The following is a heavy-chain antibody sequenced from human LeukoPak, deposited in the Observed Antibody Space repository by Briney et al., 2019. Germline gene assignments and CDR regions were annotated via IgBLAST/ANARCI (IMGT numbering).Heavy chain of an antibody. Sequence: PGGSLRLSCAASGFTFSSYSMNWVRQAPGKGLEWVSYISSSSSTIYYADSVKGRFTISRDNAKNSLYLQMNSLRAEDTAVYYCARGQFPDGSGSYYKSNWFDPWGQGTLVTVSS. CDR1: GFTFSSYS. CDR3: ARGQFPDGSGSYYKSNWFDP. D-gene: IGHD3-10*01. CDR2: ISSSSSTI. J-gene: IGHJ5*02. V-gene: IGHV3-48*01.